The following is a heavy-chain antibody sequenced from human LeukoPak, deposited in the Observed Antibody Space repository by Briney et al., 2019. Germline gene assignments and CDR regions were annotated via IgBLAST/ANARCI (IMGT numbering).Heavy chain of an antibody. CDR3: ARVMPTLDY. Sequence: RTGGSLRLSCAASGFTFSSYGMHRVRQAPGKGLEWVSSISSSSSYIYYADSVKGRFTISRDNAKNSLYLQMNSLRAEDTAVYYCARVMPTLDYWGQGTLVTVSS. D-gene: IGHD2-2*01. J-gene: IGHJ4*02. CDR1: GFTFSSYG. V-gene: IGHV3-21*01. CDR2: ISSSSSYI.